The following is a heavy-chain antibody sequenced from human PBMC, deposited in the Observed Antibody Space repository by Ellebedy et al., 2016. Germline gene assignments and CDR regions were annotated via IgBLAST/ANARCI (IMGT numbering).Heavy chain of an antibody. CDR1: GYTFTSYD. D-gene: IGHD4-17*01. J-gene: IGHJ6*03. CDR2: MNPNSGNT. Sequence: ASVKVSCXASGYTFTSYDINWVRQATGQGLEWMEWMNPNSGNTGYAQKFQGRVTMTRNTSISTAYMELSSLRSEDTAVYYCARGTVTTRLKYYYMDVWGKGTTVTVSS. V-gene: IGHV1-8*01. CDR3: ARGTVTTRLKYYYMDV.